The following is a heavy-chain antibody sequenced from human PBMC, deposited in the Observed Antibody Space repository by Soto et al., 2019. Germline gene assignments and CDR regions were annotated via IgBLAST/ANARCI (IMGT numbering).Heavy chain of an antibody. V-gene: IGHV1-18*01. D-gene: IGHD1-26*01. CDR1: GYTFNSNG. CDR2: ISAYNGNT. CDR3: ARSRGYSVDFDY. Sequence: ASVKVSSKARGYTFNSNGISWVRQAPGQGLEWMGWISAYNGNTNYAQKLQGRVTMTTDTSTSTAYMELRSLRSDDTAVYYCARSRGYSVDFDYWGQGTLVTVSS. J-gene: IGHJ4*02.